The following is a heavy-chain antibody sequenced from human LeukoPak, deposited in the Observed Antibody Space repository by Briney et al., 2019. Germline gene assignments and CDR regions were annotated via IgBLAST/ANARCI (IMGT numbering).Heavy chain of an antibody. CDR2: VYHSGGA. CDR3: AYNRNFALDN. CDR1: GASLASHSW. J-gene: IGHJ4*01. V-gene: IGHV4/OR15-8*01. D-gene: IGHD1-14*01. Sequence: SETLSLTCAVSGASLASHSWWSWVRQPPGKGLEWIGEVYHSGGANYKPSLKSRVTISVDTSRNRFSLKLTSVTAADTAVYFCAYNRNFALDNWGQGTLVTVSS.